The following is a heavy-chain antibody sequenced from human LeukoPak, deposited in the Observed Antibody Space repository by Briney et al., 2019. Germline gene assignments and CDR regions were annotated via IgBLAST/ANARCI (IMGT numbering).Heavy chain of an antibody. Sequence: PGGSLRLSCAASGFSFSTFWMSWVRQAPGKGLEWLSGITSGASVIYYADSVKGRFTISRDDAKNSVFLQMSGLTVDDTAVYYCARKRIADLGDETSFGGTPFDSWGQGTLVIVSS. CDR2: ITSGASVI. D-gene: IGHD3-16*01. V-gene: IGHV3-48*04. CDR3: ARKRIADLGDETSFGGTPFDS. J-gene: IGHJ4*02. CDR1: GFSFSTFW.